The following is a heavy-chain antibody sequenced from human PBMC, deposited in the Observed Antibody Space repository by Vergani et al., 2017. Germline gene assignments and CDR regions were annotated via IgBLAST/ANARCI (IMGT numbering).Heavy chain of an antibody. CDR3: ASKMYSSLPRY. CDR1: GGSISSSSYY. Sequence: QLQLQESGPGLVKPSETLSLTCTVSGGSISSSSYYWGWIRQPPGKGLEWIGSIYYSGSTYYNPSLKSRVTISVDTSKNQFPLKLSSVTAADTAVYYCASKMYSSLPRYWGQGTLVTVSS. CDR2: IYYSGST. D-gene: IGHD6-13*01. J-gene: IGHJ4*02. V-gene: IGHV4-39*01.